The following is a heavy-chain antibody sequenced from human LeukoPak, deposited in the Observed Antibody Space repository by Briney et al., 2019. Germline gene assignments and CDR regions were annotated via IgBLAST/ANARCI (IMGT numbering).Heavy chain of an antibody. CDR2: INQHGSET. CDR1: GFTFSSYW. Sequence: GGSLRLSCAASGFTFSSYWTNWVRQAPGKGLEWVANINQHGSETYYVDSVKGRFTISKDNAKNSLYLQMNSLRAEDTAIYYCLAATVAYWGQGTLVTVSS. D-gene: IGHD2-15*01. CDR3: LAATVAY. J-gene: IGHJ4*02. V-gene: IGHV3-7*05.